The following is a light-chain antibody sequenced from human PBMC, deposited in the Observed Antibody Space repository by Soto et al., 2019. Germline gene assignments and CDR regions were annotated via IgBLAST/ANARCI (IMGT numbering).Light chain of an antibody. V-gene: IGKV3-15*01. J-gene: IGKJ1*01. CDR2: GAS. CDR3: HQYHNAGST. Sequence: IVMTQSPATLSVFTGGRASLSCRASQSVSNNLAWYQKKPGQAPRLLIYGASTRAAGISVRFSGSGSGTEFTLIISSLQSDDSAVYYCHQYHNAGSTFGQGTKVEI. CDR1: QSVSNN.